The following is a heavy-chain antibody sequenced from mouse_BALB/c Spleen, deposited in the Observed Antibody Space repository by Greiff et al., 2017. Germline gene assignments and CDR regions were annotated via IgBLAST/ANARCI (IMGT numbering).Heavy chain of an antibody. CDR1: GYTFTSYN. D-gene: IGHD2-3*01. CDR3: ARSAIYDGFDY. CDR2: IYPGNGDT. J-gene: IGHJ2*01. Sequence: VQLQQPGAELVKPGASVKMSCKASGYTFTSYNMHWVKQTPGQGLEWIGAIYPGNGDTSYNQKFKGKATLTADKSSSTAYMQLSSLTSEDSAVYYCARSAIYDGFDYWGQGTTLTVSS. V-gene: IGHV1-12*01.